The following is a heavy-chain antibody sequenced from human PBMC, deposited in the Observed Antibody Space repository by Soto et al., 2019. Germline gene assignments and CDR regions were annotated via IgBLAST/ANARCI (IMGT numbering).Heavy chain of an antibody. J-gene: IGHJ4*02. CDR2: IKSKIDGGTT. D-gene: IGHD3-16*02. Sequence: EVQLVESGGGFVKPGGALRLSCAASGFTFSNAWMSWVRQAPGKGLEWVARIKSKIDGGTTEHAAPVKGRFTIPRDDSNNTLYLQMNSLETADTAVYYCTTYHYILGSDRYWWAYWGQGALVTVSS. CDR1: GFTFSNAW. CDR3: TTYHYILGSDRYWWAY. V-gene: IGHV3-15*01.